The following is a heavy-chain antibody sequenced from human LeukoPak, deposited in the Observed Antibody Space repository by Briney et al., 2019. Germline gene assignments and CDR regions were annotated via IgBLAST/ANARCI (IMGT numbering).Heavy chain of an antibody. V-gene: IGHV4-38-2*01. CDR2: IYYSGST. D-gene: IGHD2-2*01. Sequence: PSETLSLTCAVSGYSISSGYYWGWIRPPPGKGLEWIGSIYYSGSTYYNPSLKSQVTISVDTSKNQFSLKLSSVTAADTAVYYCARLEDIVVVPAALDWFDPWGQGTLVTVSS. CDR1: GYSISSGYY. CDR3: ARLEDIVVVPAALDWFDP. J-gene: IGHJ5*02.